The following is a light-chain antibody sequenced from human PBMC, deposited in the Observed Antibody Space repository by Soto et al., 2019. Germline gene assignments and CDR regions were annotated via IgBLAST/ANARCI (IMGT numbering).Light chain of an antibody. Sequence: QSVLTQPPSVSAAPGQKVTISCSGSSSDMGNYAVSWYQQLPGTAPKVMIYEVSKRPSGVPNRFSGSKSGNTASLTISGLQAEDEADYYCCSYAGISTYVFGTGTKFTVL. V-gene: IGLV2-23*02. CDR2: EVS. CDR3: CSYAGISTYV. J-gene: IGLJ1*01. CDR1: SSDMGNYA.